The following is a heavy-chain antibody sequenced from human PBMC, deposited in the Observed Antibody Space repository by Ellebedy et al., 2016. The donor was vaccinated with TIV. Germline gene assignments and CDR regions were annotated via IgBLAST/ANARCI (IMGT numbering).Heavy chain of an antibody. CDR3: VKDLGGVLPSYGMDV. D-gene: IGHD3-16*01. Sequence: PGGSLRLSCSASGFTFSSSGMHWVRQAPGKGLEYVSGISSNGGSINYADSVKGRFIISRDNSKNTLDLQMSSLRAEDTAVYYCVKDLGGVLPSYGMDVWGQGTTVTVSS. CDR1: GFTFSSSG. CDR2: ISSNGGSI. V-gene: IGHV3-64D*06. J-gene: IGHJ6*02.